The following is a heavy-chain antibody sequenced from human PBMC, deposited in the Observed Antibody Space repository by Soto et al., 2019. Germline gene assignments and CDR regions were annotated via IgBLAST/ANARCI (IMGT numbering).Heavy chain of an antibody. D-gene: IGHD4-4*01. V-gene: IGHV3-15*07. Sequence: EVLLVESGGGLVKPGGSLRLSCAASGFTFNSAWMNWVRQAPGEWLEWVGRIKAKVDGGTTDYAAPVKGRFTISRDDSKNTLYLQMNSLKTEDTAVYYCTTDLPTLIPQVDYWGQGTLVTVSS. CDR3: TTDLPTLIPQVDY. CDR2: IKAKVDGGTT. J-gene: IGHJ4*02. CDR1: GFTFNSAW.